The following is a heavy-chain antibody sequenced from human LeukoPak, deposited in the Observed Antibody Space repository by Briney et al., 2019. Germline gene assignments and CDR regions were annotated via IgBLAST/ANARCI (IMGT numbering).Heavy chain of an antibody. CDR2: IYANGST. V-gene: IGHV3-53*01. Sequence: GGSLRLSCAASGFTLRVNYMTWVRRAPGKGLEWVSVIYANGSTYYPDSVKGRFTISRDNSKSSLYLQMNSLRAEDTAVYYCARCKGGWSDHYYGLDVWGQGTTVTVSS. J-gene: IGHJ6*02. CDR3: ARCKGGWSDHYYGLDV. CDR1: GFTLRVNY. D-gene: IGHD6-19*01.